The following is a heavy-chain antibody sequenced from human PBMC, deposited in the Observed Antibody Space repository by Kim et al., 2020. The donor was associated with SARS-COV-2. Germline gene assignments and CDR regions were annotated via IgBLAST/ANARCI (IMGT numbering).Heavy chain of an antibody. CDR2: IQLDGSVI. D-gene: IGHD1-1*01. Sequence: GGSLRLSCTASGFTFINNWLCWVRHAPGKGLDLVAIIQLDGSVISYVDSMKGRFTIFRDNAKNSLYLVMIILIVDDTPIFYCVKDLSATSWGHCILFSV. CDR3: VKDLSATS. V-gene: IGHV3-7*03. J-gene: IGHJ1*01. CDR1: GFTFINNW.